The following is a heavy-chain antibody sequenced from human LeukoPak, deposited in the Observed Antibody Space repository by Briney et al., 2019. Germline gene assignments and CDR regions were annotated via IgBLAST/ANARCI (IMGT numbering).Heavy chain of an antibody. Sequence: SETLSLTCTVSGGSISSYYWSWIRQPPGKGLEWIGYIYYSGSTNYNPSLKSRVTISVDTSKSQFSLKLSSVTAADTAVYYCARGGCSGGSCYYYYYYYGMDVWGQGTTVTVSS. V-gene: IGHV4-59*01. CDR3: ARGGCSGGSCYYYYYYYGMDV. J-gene: IGHJ6*02. CDR1: GGSISSYY. CDR2: IYYSGST. D-gene: IGHD2-15*01.